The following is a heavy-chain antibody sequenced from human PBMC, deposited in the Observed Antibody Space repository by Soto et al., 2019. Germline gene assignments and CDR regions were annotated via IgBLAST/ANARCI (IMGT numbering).Heavy chain of an antibody. CDR1: GGSISSSSYY. V-gene: IGHV4-39*01. D-gene: IGHD6-13*01. Sequence: QLQLQESGPGLVKPSETLSLTCTVSGGSISSSSYYWGWIRQPPGKGLEWIGSIYYSGSTYFNPSLKSRVTMSVDTSKNQFSLKLSSVTAADTAMYYCARHRGYSRINWFDPWGQGTLVTVSS. CDR3: ARHRGYSRINWFDP. J-gene: IGHJ5*02. CDR2: IYYSGST.